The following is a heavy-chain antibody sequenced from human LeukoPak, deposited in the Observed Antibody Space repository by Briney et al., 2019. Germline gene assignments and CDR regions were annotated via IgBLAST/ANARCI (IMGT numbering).Heavy chain of an antibody. J-gene: IGHJ4*02. CDR3: ARGRVHDYGDYFFDY. D-gene: IGHD4-17*01. Sequence: GASVKVSCKASGYTFTSYYMHWVRQAPGQGLEWMGIINPSGGRTNYAQKFQGRVTMTRDTSTSTVYMELSSLRSEDTAVYYCARGRVHDYGDYFFDYWGQGTLVTVSS. CDR1: GYTFTSYY. CDR2: INPSGGRT. V-gene: IGHV1-46*01.